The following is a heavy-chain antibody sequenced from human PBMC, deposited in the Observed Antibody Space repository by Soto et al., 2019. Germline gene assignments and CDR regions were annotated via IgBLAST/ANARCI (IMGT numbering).Heavy chain of an antibody. CDR2: IYSGGST. V-gene: IGHV3-53*04. CDR1: GFTVSSNY. D-gene: IGHD5-12*01. Sequence: GESLKISCAASGFTVSSNYMSWVRQAPGKGLEWVSVIYSGGSTYYADSVKGRFTISRHNSKNTLYLQMNSLRAEDTAVYYCARIKSGYDPYFDYWGQGTLVTVSS. J-gene: IGHJ4*02. CDR3: ARIKSGYDPYFDY.